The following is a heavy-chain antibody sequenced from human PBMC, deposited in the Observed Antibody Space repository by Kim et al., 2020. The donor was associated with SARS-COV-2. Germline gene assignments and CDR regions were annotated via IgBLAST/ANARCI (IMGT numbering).Heavy chain of an antibody. D-gene: IGHD3-10*01. Sequence: GGSLRLSCATSGFTFSNYAMSWVRQAPGKGLEWVSTISGSGGRTYSADSMKGRFIISRDNSQNTLFLQMNSLRADDMAVYYCAKGWFGTVGDYWGQGTLVTVSS. CDR3: AKGWFGTVGDY. CDR2: ISGSGGRT. CDR1: GFTFSNYA. J-gene: IGHJ4*02. V-gene: IGHV3-23*01.